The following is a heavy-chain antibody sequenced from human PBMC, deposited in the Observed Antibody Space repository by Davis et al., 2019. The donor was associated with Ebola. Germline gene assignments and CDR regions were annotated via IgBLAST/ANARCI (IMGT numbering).Heavy chain of an antibody. CDR3: ARGIRGYQAYYYYYGMDV. CDR1: GYTFTSYY. V-gene: IGHV1-46*01. Sequence: ASVKVSCKASGYTFTSYYMHWVRQAPGQGLEWMGIINPSGGSTSYAQKFQGRVTMTRDTSTSTVYMELSSLRSEDTAVYYCARGIRGYQAYYYYYGMDVWGQGTTVTVSS. CDR2: INPSGGST. J-gene: IGHJ6*02. D-gene: IGHD2-2*01.